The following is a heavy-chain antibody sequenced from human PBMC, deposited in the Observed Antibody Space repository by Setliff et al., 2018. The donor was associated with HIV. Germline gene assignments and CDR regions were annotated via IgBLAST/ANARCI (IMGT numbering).Heavy chain of an antibody. V-gene: IGHV3-23*01. CDR1: GFTFSSYA. Sequence: PGGSLRLSCAASGFTFSSYAMSWVRQAPGKGLKWVSAISGSGGSTYYADSVKGRFTISRDNSKNTLYLQMNSLRAEDTAVYYCAKGGLWFGELAFYYYYMDVWGKGTTVTVSS. CDR3: AKGGLWFGELAFYYYYMDV. J-gene: IGHJ6*03. CDR2: ISGSGGST. D-gene: IGHD3-10*01.